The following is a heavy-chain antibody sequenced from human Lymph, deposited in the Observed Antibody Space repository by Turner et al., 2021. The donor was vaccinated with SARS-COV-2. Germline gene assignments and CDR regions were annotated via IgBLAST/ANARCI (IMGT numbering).Heavy chain of an antibody. CDR3: TTDPGQLVPYFDY. V-gene: IGHV3-15*01. J-gene: IGHJ4*02. CDR1: GFTFNNAW. Sequence: EVQLVESGGGLVRPGASLRLPCAASGFTFNNAWMSWVRQAPGKGVEWVGRIKSKTDGRTTDYAATVKGRFTISRDDSKNTLYLKMDSLKTEDTDVYYCTTDPGQLVPYFDYWGQGTLVTVSS. CDR2: IKSKTDGRTT. D-gene: IGHD6-6*01.